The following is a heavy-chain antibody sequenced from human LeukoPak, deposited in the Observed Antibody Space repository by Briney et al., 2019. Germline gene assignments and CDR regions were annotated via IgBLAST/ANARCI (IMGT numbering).Heavy chain of an antibody. CDR1: GFTFSSYW. CDR3: ARGPGPYYDFWSGPPDY. J-gene: IGHJ4*02. CDR2: INSDGSST. V-gene: IGHV3-74*01. D-gene: IGHD3-3*01. Sequence: GGSLRLSCAASGFTFSSYWMHWVRQAPGKGLVWVSRINSDGSSTSYADSVKGRFIISRDNAKNTLYLQMNSLRAEDTAVYYCARGPGPYYDFWSGPPDYWGQGTLVTVSS.